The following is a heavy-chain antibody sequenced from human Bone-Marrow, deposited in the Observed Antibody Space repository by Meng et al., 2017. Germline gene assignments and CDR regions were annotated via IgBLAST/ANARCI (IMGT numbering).Heavy chain of an antibody. CDR2: IYHSGST. D-gene: IGHD6-13*01. CDR3: ARGYSSSWYPLAPFDY. CDR1: GGSISNSNW. J-gene: IGHJ4*02. Sequence: QAQPQEAGPWMGEASGTLALTWSVSGGSISNSNWWSWVRQPPGKGLEWIGEIYHSGSTNYNPSLKSRVTISVDKSKNQFSLKLCSVTAADTAVYYCARGYSSSWYPLAPFDYWGQGTLVTVSS. V-gene: IGHV4-4*02.